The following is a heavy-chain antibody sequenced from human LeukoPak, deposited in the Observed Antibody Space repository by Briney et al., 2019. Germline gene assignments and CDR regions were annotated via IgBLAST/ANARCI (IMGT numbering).Heavy chain of an antibody. CDR1: GGSISSSSYY. V-gene: IGHV4-39*07. CDR2: INHSGST. D-gene: IGHD3-3*01. J-gene: IGHJ4*02. CDR3: ARGSRPRSGLLNFDY. Sequence: PSETLSLTCTVSGGSISSSSYYWSWIRQPPGKGLEWIGEINHSGSTNYNPSLKSRVTISVDTSKNQFSLKLSSVTAADTAVYYCARGSRPRSGLLNFDYWGQGTLVTVSS.